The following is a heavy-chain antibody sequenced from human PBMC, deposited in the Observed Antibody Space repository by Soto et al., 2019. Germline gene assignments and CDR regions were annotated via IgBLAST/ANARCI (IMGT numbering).Heavy chain of an antibody. J-gene: IGHJ4*02. CDR1: GFTFSSYA. CDR3: AKVGIVATKSPTYFDY. Sequence: EVQLLESGGGLVQPGGSLRLSCAASGFTFSSYAMSWVRQAPGKGLEWVSAISGSGGSTYYADSVKGRFTISRDNXKXKLYLQMNSLRAEDTAVYYCAKVGIVATKSPTYFDYWGQGTLVTVSS. CDR2: ISGSGGST. V-gene: IGHV3-23*01. D-gene: IGHD5-12*01.